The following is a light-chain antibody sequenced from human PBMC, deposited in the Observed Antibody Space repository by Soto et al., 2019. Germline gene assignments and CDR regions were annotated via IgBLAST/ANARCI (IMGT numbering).Light chain of an antibody. CDR1: QSISNW. V-gene: IGKV1-5*01. CDR2: DAS. CDR3: QQYNYFWA. J-gene: IGKJ1*01. Sequence: DIQMTQSPSTLSASVGDRVTITCRASQSISNWLAWYQQKAGKVPKLLIYDASTLASGVPSRFSGSGSGTEFSLTISSLQPDDFATYYCQQYNYFWAFGQGTKVDIK.